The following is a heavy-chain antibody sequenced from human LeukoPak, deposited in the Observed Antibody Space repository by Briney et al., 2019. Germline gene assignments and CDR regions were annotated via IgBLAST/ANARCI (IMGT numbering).Heavy chain of an antibody. J-gene: IGHJ6*03. CDR1: GFTFSSYS. CDR3: ARKTIFGVVTYYMDV. D-gene: IGHD3-3*01. Sequence: PGGSLRLSCAASGFTFSSYSMNWVRQAPGKGLEWVSYISSSSSTIYYADSVKGRFTISRDNAKNSLYLRMNSLRAEDTAVYYCARKTIFGVVTYYMDVWGKGTTVTVSS. CDR2: ISSSSSTI. V-gene: IGHV3-48*01.